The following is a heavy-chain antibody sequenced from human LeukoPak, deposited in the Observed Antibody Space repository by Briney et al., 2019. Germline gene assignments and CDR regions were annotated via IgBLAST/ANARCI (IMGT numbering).Heavy chain of an antibody. CDR1: GGSITSTNW. CDR3: SRENGAFSPFGY. D-gene: IGHD2-8*01. J-gene: IGHJ4*02. CDR2: VSLRGLT. V-gene: IGHV4-4*02. Sequence: SETLSLTCGLSGGSITSTNWWSWVRQPPGQGLEWIGEVSLRGLTNYNPSLSSRVIMALDTSKNHLSLNLTSVTAADTAVYYCSRENGAFSPFGYWGQGTLVTVPS.